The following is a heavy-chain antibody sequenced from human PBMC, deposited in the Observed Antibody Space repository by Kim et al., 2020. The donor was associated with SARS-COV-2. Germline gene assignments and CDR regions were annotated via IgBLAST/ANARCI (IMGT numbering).Heavy chain of an antibody. CDR3: ARHSWSDFWGGSLLFEY. CDR2: IYYSGST. D-gene: IGHD3-3*01. CDR1: GGSISSSY. V-gene: IGHV4-59*08. J-gene: IGHJ4*02. Sequence: SETLSLTCTVSGGSISSSYWSWIRQPPGKGLEWIGYIYYSGSTTYNPSLKSRVTISVDTSKNQFSLRLNSVTAADTAVYYCARHSWSDFWGGSLLFEYWGQGTLVTVSS.